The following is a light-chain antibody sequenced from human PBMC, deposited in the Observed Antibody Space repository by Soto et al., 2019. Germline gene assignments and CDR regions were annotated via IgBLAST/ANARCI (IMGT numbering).Light chain of an antibody. CDR2: EGS. V-gene: IGLV2-14*02. Sequence: QSVLTQPASVSGSPGQSITISCTGTSSDVGSYNLVSWYQQHPGKAPKLMIYEGSERPSGVSNRFSGSKSGNTASLTVSGLQAEDEADYYCSSYTGGNPSYVFGTGTKLTVL. J-gene: IGLJ1*01. CDR3: SSYTGGNPSYV. CDR1: SSDVGSYNL.